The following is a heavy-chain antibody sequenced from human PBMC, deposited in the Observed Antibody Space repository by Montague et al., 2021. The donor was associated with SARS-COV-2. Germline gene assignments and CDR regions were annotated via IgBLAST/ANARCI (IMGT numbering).Heavy chain of an antibody. Sequence: SETLSLTCTVSGDSIGTTSYYWGWIRQPPGKGLEWIGSIYYSGSTYYNSSLKRRATISLDTSKNQFSLELRFVTAADTAIYYCATRVRGVIQDDYWGQGTLVTVSS. CDR1: GDSIGTTSYY. V-gene: IGHV4-39*01. CDR2: IYYSGST. CDR3: ATRVRGVIQDDY. J-gene: IGHJ4*02. D-gene: IGHD3-10*01.